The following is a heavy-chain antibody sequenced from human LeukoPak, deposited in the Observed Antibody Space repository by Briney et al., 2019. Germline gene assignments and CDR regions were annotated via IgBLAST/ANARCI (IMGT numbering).Heavy chain of an antibody. CDR2: INHSGST. CDR3: ARETDY. CDR1: GGSFSGYY. Sequence: SETLSLTCAVYGGSFSGYYCSWIRQPPGKGLEWIGEINHSGSTNYNPSLKSRVTISVDTSKNQFSLKLSSVTAADTAVYYCARETDYWGQGTLVTVSS. V-gene: IGHV4-34*01. J-gene: IGHJ4*02.